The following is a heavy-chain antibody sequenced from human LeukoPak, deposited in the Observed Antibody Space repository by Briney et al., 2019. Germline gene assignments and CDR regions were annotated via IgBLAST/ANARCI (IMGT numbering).Heavy chain of an antibody. CDR3: TRDPEYSDT. J-gene: IGHJ5*02. CDR2: ITGSRESV. Sequence: PGGSLRLSCAASGFSLSDYYINWIRQAPGRGVEWIAYITGSRESVYYADSVKGRFSVSRDNAANSVFLQMDSLRVDDSAVYYCTRDPEYSDTWGPGTLVTVSS. D-gene: IGHD1-14*01. CDR1: GFSLSDYY. V-gene: IGHV3-11*01.